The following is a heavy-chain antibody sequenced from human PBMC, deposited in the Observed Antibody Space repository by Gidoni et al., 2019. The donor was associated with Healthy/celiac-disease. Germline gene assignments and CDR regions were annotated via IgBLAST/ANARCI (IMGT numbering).Heavy chain of an antibody. J-gene: IGHJ3*02. CDR3: AKDFRGIAAAAHYVTFDI. D-gene: IGHD6-13*01. V-gene: IGHV3-43*02. CDR2: ISGDGGST. CDR1: GFTFDDYA. Sequence: AASGFTFDDYAMHWVRQAPGKGLEWVSLISGDGGSTYYADSVKGRFTISRDNSKNSLYLQMNSLRTEDTALYYCAKDFRGIAAAAHYVTFDIWGQGTMVTVSS.